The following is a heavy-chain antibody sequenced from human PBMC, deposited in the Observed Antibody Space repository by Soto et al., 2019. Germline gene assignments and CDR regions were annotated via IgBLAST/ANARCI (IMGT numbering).Heavy chain of an antibody. V-gene: IGHV5-51*01. J-gene: IGHJ4*02. D-gene: IGHD6-19*01. CDR2: IFPGDSET. CDR1: GYSFTNFW. CDR3: ARSYSSAWFGAEFDY. Sequence: GESLKISCKVSGYSFTNFWIGWVRQMPGQGLEWMGIIFPGDSETRYSPSFEGQVTISVDKSIATAYLQWSSLKASDSAMYYCARSYSSAWFGAEFDYWGQGTLVTVSS.